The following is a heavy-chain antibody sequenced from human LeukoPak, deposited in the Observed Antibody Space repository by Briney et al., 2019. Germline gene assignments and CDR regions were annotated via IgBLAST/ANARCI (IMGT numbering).Heavy chain of an antibody. D-gene: IGHD3-16*01. CDR1: GFTFCRYS. Sequence: GGSLRLSCAASGFTFCRYSMNWVRQAPEKGLEWISYISDSSSTIYYADSVRGRFTISRDIAKNSLYLQMSSLRDEDTAVYYCARRGSLGEDYFDYWGQGTLVTVSS. CDR2: ISDSSSTI. CDR3: ARRGSLGEDYFDY. J-gene: IGHJ4*02. V-gene: IGHV3-48*02.